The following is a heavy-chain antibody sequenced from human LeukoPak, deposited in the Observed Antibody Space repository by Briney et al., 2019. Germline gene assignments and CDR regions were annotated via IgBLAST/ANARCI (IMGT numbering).Heavy chain of an antibody. V-gene: IGHV4-38-2*02. CDR1: GYSISNGHY. Sequence: PSETLSLTCTVSGYSISNGHYWGWIRQPPGKGLEWIGSIYQSGSTYHNPSLKSRVTMSVDTSKNHFSLKLSSVTAADTAVYYCARVWEAGTVDYWGQGTLVTVSS. CDR3: ARVWEAGTVDY. CDR2: IYQSGST. J-gene: IGHJ4*02. D-gene: IGHD6-13*01.